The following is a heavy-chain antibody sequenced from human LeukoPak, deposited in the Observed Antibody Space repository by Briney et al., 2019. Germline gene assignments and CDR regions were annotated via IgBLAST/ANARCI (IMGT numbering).Heavy chain of an antibody. CDR2: IYTSGST. J-gene: IGHJ5*02. Sequence: SETLSLTCTVSGGSISSYYWSWIRQPAGKGLEWIGRIYTSGSTNYNPSLKSRVTMSVDTSKNQFSLKLSSVTAADTAVYYCARRHDFWSGSNWFDPWGQGTLVTVSS. CDR1: GGSISSYY. V-gene: IGHV4-4*07. D-gene: IGHD3-3*01. CDR3: ARRHDFWSGSNWFDP.